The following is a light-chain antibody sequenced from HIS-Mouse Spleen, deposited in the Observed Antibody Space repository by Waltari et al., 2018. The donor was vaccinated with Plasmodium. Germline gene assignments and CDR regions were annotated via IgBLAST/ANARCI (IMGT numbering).Light chain of an antibody. CDR2: GNN. V-gene: IGLV3-19*01. CDR1: SLRSLY. CDR3: NSRDSSGNHQV. Sequence: SSELTQDPAVSVDLGQTVRTTSNGYSLRSLYASWYQPKPGQAPVIVIYGNNNRPSGIPDRFSGSSSGNTASLTITGAQAEDEADYYCNSRDSSGNHQVFGGGTKLTVL. J-gene: IGLJ3*02.